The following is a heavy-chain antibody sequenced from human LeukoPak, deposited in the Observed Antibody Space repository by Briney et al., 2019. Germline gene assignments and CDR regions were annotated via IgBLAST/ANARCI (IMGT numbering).Heavy chain of an antibody. CDR3: ARDYAGATVDY. CDR2: ISSSSRYI. J-gene: IGHJ4*02. CDR1: GFTFNSYS. D-gene: IGHD1-26*01. V-gene: IGHV3-21*01. Sequence: GGSLRLSCAASGFTFNSYSMNWVRQAPGKGLEWVSFISSSSRYIYYADSVRGRFTISRDNAKNSLYLQMNSLRAEDTAVYYCARDYAGATVDYWGQGTLVTVSS.